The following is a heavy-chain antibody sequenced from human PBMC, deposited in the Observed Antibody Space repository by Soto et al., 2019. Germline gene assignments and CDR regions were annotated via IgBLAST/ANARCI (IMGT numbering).Heavy chain of an antibody. CDR2: IYYSGST. Sequence: SETLSLTCTVSGGSISSYYWSWIRQPPGKGLEWIGDIYYSGSTNYNPSLKSRVTISVDTSKNHFSLKLSSVTAADTAVYYCARAPSADFWSGYPYNWFDPWGQGTLVTVSS. J-gene: IGHJ5*02. CDR1: GGSISSYY. CDR3: ARAPSADFWSGYPYNWFDP. V-gene: IGHV4-59*01. D-gene: IGHD3-3*01.